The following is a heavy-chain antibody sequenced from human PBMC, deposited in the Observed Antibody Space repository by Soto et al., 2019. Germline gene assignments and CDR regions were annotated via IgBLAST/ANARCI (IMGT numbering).Heavy chain of an antibody. CDR3: AGSGSYYYFDY. V-gene: IGHV4-59*01. CDR1: GGSISSYY. D-gene: IGHD1-26*01. CDR2: IYYSGST. Sequence: PSETLSLTCTVSGGSISSYYWSWIRQPPGQGLEWIGYIYYSGSTNYNPYLKSRVTISVDTSKNQFSLKLSPVTAADTGVYYCAGSGSYYYFDYWGQGTLVTVSS. J-gene: IGHJ4*02.